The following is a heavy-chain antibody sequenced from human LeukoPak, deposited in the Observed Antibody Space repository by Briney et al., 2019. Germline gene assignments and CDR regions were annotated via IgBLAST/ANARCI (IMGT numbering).Heavy chain of an antibody. CDR3: ARDVIAVAGYDWFDP. Sequence: ASVKVSCKTSGYSFTGYYIHWVRQAPGQGLEWMGWINPNSGGTNYPQKFQDRVTMTRDTSISTAYMELSRLRSDDTAVYYCARDVIAVAGYDWFDPWGQGTLVTVSS. D-gene: IGHD6-19*01. J-gene: IGHJ5*02. CDR2: INPNSGGT. CDR1: GYSFTGYY. V-gene: IGHV1-2*02.